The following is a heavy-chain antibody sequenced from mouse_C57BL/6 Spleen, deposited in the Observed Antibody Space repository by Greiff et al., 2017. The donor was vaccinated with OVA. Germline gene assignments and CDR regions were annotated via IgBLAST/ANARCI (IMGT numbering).Heavy chain of an antibody. CDR1: GYTFTSYW. D-gene: IGHD1-1*01. V-gene: IGHV1-50*01. J-gene: IGHJ4*01. Sequence: QVQLQQPGAELVKPGASVKLSCKASGYTFTSYWMQWVKQRPGQGLEWIGEIDPSDSYTNYNQKFKGKATLTVDTSSSTAYMQLSSLTSEDSAVYYCARSRDYYVGKYAMDYWGQGTSVTVSS. CDR3: ARSRDYYVGKYAMDY. CDR2: IDPSDSYT.